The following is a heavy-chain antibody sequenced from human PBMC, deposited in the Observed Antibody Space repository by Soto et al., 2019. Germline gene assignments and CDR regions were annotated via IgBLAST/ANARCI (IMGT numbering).Heavy chain of an antibody. J-gene: IGHJ4*02. CDR2: IIPIFGTA. CDR1: GGTVSSYA. Sequence: QVQLVQSGAEVKKPGSSVKVSCKASGGTVSSYAISWVRQAPGQGLEWMGGIIPIFGTANYAQKFQGRVTITADKFTSTAYVELSSLRSEDTGVYYCAGGADSSEYYFDYWGQGALVTVSS. CDR3: AGGADSSEYYFDY. V-gene: IGHV1-69*06. D-gene: IGHD3-22*01.